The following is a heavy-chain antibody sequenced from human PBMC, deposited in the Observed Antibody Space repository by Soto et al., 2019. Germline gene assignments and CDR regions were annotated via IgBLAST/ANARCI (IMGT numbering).Heavy chain of an antibody. D-gene: IGHD6-13*01. CDR3: ARGPLAAAGMAGFRVKKATLSWGDLNYVMYG. CDR1: GGSFSGYY. Sequence: SETLSLTCAVYGGSFSGYYWSWIRQPPGKGLEWIGEINHSGSTNYNPSLKSRVTISVDTSKNQCSLKLSSVTAADTAVGYCARGPLAAAGMAGFRVKKATLSWGDLNYVMYGCGQGSTVP. CDR2: INHSGST. V-gene: IGHV4-34*01. J-gene: IGHJ6*02.